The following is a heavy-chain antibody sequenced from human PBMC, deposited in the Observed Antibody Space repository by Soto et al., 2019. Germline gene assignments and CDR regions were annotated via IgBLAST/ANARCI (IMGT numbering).Heavy chain of an antibody. Sequence: QVQLQESGPGLVRPSQTLSLTCAVSGGSLSSGNFYWNWIRQHPGKGLEGIGYIYYIGSTYYNPSLNSRVSISVDTSNNPFSRKLGSVNAADTDVYYCAREVPAAMGGVPYYYMDVWGKGTTVTVSS. CDR2: IYYIGST. CDR3: AREVPAAMGGVPYYYMDV. J-gene: IGHJ6*03. D-gene: IGHD2-2*01. CDR1: GGSLSSGNFY. V-gene: IGHV4-31*11.